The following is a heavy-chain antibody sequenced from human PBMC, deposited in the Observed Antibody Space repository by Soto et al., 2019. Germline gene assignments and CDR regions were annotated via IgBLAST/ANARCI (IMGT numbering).Heavy chain of an antibody. Sequence: SETLSLTCTVSGGSISSGGYYWSWIRQHPGKGLEWIGYIYYSGSTYYNPSLKSRVTISVDTSKNQFSLKLSSVTAADTAVYYCARILGNYYYGMDVWGQGTTVTVSS. CDR3: ARILGNYYYGMDV. J-gene: IGHJ6*02. CDR1: GGSISSGGYY. CDR2: IYYSGST. D-gene: IGHD2-15*01. V-gene: IGHV4-31*03.